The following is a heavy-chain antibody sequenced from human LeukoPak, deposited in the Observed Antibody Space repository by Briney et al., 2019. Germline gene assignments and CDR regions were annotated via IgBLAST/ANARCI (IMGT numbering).Heavy chain of an antibody. CDR2: ISYDGSNK. CDR1: GFTFSSYA. CDR3: ARDISYCSSTSCSNY. J-gene: IGHJ4*02. D-gene: IGHD2-2*01. V-gene: IGHV3-30-3*01. Sequence: GGSLRLSCAASGFTFSSYAMHWVRQAPGKGLEWVAVISYDGSNKYYADSVKGRFTISRDNSKNTLYLQMNSLRAEDTAVYYCARDISYCSSTSCSNYWGQGTLVTVSS.